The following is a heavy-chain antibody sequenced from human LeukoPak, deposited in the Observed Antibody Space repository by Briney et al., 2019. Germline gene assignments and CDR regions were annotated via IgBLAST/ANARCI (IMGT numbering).Heavy chain of an antibody. V-gene: IGHV3-49*04. CDR2: IRSKTFGWTT. J-gene: IGHJ3*02. CDR3: ARDSVRDAFDI. D-gene: IGHD6-6*01. Sequence: PGGSLRLSCPASGFTFGDYAMSWVRQAPGKGLEWVGLIRSKTFGWTTEYAASVKGRFTISRDNSEGIAYLQMNRLTTEDTAVYYCARDSVRDAFDIWGQGTMVTVSS. CDR1: GFTFGDYA.